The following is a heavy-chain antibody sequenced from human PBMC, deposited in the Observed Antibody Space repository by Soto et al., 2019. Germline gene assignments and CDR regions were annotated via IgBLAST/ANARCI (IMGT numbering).Heavy chain of an antibody. CDR2: IYSGGRT. CDR1: RFTVSSSY. CDR3: ARDNEYCSDGSCFPNYFDP. D-gene: IGHD2-15*01. Sequence: GGSLRLSCAASRFTVSSSYMSWVRQAPGKGLEWVSVIYSGGRTYYADSVKGRFTISRDNSKNTLYLQMNSLRVEDTAVYYCARDNEYCSDGSCFPNYFDPWGQGTLVTVSS. J-gene: IGHJ5*02. V-gene: IGHV3-53*01.